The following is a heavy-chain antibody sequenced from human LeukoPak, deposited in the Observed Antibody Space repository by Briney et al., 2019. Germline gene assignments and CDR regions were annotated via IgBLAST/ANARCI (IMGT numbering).Heavy chain of an antibody. V-gene: IGHV3-11*01. J-gene: IGHJ6*03. Sequence: GGSLRLSCAAPGFTFSDNYMSWIRQAPGKGLEWVSYISSSGNTTYNADSVKGRFSITRDNAKNSLYLQMNSLRAEDTAVYYCAKDPRYGSGSYMVGYYMDVWGKGTTVTISS. CDR3: AKDPRYGSGSYMVGYYMDV. CDR1: GFTFSDNY. D-gene: IGHD3-10*01. CDR2: ISSSGNTT.